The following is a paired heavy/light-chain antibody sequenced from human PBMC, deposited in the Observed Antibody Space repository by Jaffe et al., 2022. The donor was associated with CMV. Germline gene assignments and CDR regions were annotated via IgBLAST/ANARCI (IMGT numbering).Light chain of an antibody. CDR2: SAS. CDR1: QSISSN. Sequence: EIVMTQSPATLSVSPGERATLSCRASQSISSNLAWYQQKPGQAPKLLIYSASTRATGIPARFSGSGSGTEFTLTISSLQSEDFAVYYCQQYSDWPPYTFGLGTKLEI. CDR3: QQYSDWPPYT. V-gene: IGKV3D-15*01. J-gene: IGKJ2*01.
Heavy chain of an antibody. CDR2: ISGTGSST. J-gene: IGHJ4*02. D-gene: IGHD6-6*01. Sequence: EVQLLESGGDLVQPGGSLRLSCAASGFTFSSHAMNWVRQAPGKGLEWVSGISGTGSSTYHADSVKGRFTISRDNSKNTLYLQMNSLRAEDTATYYCAKSLQTRLGPYYFYYWGQGTVVTVSS. CDR3: AKSLQTRLGPYYFYY. V-gene: IGHV3-23*01. CDR1: GFTFSSHA.